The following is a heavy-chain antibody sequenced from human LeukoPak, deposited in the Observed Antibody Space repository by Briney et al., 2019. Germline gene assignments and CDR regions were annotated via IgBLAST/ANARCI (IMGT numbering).Heavy chain of an antibody. CDR2: ISGSGGST. J-gene: IGHJ4*02. CDR3: AKGGLRGGTYNDDF. Sequence: PGGSLRLSCAASGFTFSSYAMSWVRQTPGKGLEWVSVISGSGGSTHYADSVKGRFTISRDNSKNTVYLQMNDLRVEDTAIYYCAKGGLRGGTYNDDFWGQGTLVTVSS. D-gene: IGHD3-16*01. V-gene: IGHV3-23*01. CDR1: GFTFSSYA.